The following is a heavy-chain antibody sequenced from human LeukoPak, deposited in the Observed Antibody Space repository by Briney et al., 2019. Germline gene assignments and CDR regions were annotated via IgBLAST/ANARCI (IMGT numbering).Heavy chain of an antibody. D-gene: IGHD6-13*01. V-gene: IGHV3-30*02. CDR2: IRYDGSNK. J-gene: IGHJ5*02. CDR1: GFTFSSYG. CDR3: AKKGVAAAGNWYDP. Sequence: GGSLRLSCAASGFTFSSYGMHWVRQAPGKGLEWVAFIRYDGSNKYYADSVKGRSTISRDNSKNTLYLQMNSLRAEDTAVYYCAKKGVAAAGNWYDPWGQGTLVTVSS.